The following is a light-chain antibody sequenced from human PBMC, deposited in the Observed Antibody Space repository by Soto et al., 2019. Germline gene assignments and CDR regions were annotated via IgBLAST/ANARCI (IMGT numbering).Light chain of an antibody. V-gene: IGKV1-5*03. Sequence: DIQMTQSPSTLSASIGDRVTITCRASQRISRWLAWYQQKSGTAPKLLIYKASTLQSGVPPRFSGSGSGTEFTLTISSLQPDDFATDYCQQYNGYSRTFGQGTKVDTK. CDR2: KAS. CDR1: QRISRW. CDR3: QQYNGYSRT. J-gene: IGKJ1*01.